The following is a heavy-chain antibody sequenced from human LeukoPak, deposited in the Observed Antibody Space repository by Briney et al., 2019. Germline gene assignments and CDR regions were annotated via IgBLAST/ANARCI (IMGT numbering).Heavy chain of an antibody. CDR1: GFTFSSYA. J-gene: IGHJ4*02. CDR2: IKQDGGEK. V-gene: IGHV3-7*01. Sequence: GGSLRLSCAASGFTFSSYAMSWVRQAPGKGLEWVANIKQDGGEKYYVDSVKGRFTISRDNAKNSLYLQMNSLRAEDTAVYYCATATGSTNWYDYFDYWGQGTLVTVSS. D-gene: IGHD6-13*01. CDR3: ATATGSTNWYDYFDY.